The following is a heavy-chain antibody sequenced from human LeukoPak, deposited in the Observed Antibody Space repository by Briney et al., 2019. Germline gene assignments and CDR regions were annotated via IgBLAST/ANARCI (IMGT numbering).Heavy chain of an antibody. D-gene: IGHD3-10*01. J-gene: IGHJ4*02. Sequence: GGSLRLSCTASGFTFTNFAMSWVRHTPGKGLEWVSGISNIDANPYYADFVKGRFAISRDNSKNTLYLQMNSLRIEDTAVYYCAREQNIRGFIIMVDYWGQGTLVTVSS. CDR1: GFTFTNFA. CDR2: ISNIDANP. V-gene: IGHV3-23*01. CDR3: AREQNIRGFIIMVDY.